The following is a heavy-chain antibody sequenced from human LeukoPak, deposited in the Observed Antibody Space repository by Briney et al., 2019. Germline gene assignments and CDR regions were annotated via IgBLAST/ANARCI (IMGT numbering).Heavy chain of an antibody. Sequence: GGSLRLSCAASGFTFSSYSMNWVRQAPGKGLEWVSSISTSSTYIYYADSVRGRFTISRDNAKNSLSPQINSLRAEDTAVYYCARDSGVGPCLFCSGFDIWGQGTMVTVSS. CDR3: ARDSGVGPCLFCSGFDI. J-gene: IGHJ3*02. CDR1: GFTFSSYS. CDR2: ISTSSTYI. V-gene: IGHV3-21*01. D-gene: IGHD2-15*01.